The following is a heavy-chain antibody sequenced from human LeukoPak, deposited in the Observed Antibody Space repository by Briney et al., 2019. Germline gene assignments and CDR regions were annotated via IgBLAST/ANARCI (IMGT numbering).Heavy chain of an antibody. CDR2: ISSSSSYI. V-gene: IGHV3-21*01. J-gene: IGHJ4*02. CDR3: AREGSGYDPFDY. D-gene: IGHD5-12*01. Sequence: GGSLRLSCAASGFTFSSYSMNWVRQAPGKGLEWVSSISSSSSYIYYADSVKGRFTISRDNAKNSLYLQMNSLRAEDTAVYYCAREGSGYDPFDYWGQGTLDTVSS. CDR1: GFTFSSYS.